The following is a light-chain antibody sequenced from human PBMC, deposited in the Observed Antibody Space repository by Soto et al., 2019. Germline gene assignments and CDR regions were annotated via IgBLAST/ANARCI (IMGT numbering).Light chain of an antibody. Sequence: QSVLTQPPSVSGAPGQRVTISCTGSSSXIGAGYDVHWYQQLPGTAPKLLIYGNSNRPSGVPDRFSGSKSGTSASLAITGXQAXXXAXXYCQSYDSSLSGWVFGGGTKLTVL. CDR1: SSXIGAGYD. J-gene: IGLJ3*02. V-gene: IGLV1-40*01. CDR3: QSYDSSLSGWV. CDR2: GNS.